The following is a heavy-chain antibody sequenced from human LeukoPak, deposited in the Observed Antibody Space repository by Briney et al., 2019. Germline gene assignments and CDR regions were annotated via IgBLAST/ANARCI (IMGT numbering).Heavy chain of an antibody. Sequence: AETLTLTCTVSGFTISSYYRTWVRQPPGKGLEWIGYIYYSGSTNYNPSLRSRVTMSVDTSKNQFSLSLSSVTAADTAVYYCARDPLRYSISLVGWFDAWGQGTLVTVSS. CDR3: ARDPLRYSISLVGWFDA. CDR1: GFTISSYY. CDR2: IYYSGST. D-gene: IGHD6-13*01. V-gene: IGHV4-59*12. J-gene: IGHJ5*02.